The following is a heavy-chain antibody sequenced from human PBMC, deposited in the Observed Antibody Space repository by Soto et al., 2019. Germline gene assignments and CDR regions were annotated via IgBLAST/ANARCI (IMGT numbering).Heavy chain of an antibody. J-gene: IGHJ6*02. CDR3: ARVSSSIVVVPDYGMDV. CDR1: GYTFISHG. D-gene: IGHD2-15*01. Sequence: QVQLVQSGVEVKKPGASVKVSCKASGYTFISHGISWVRRAPGQGLEWMGWISGKNGNTNYAQKLQGRVTLTTDTSTSTAYMELRSLRSDDTAVYYCARVSSSIVVVPDYGMDVWGQGTTVTVSS. V-gene: IGHV1-18*04. CDR2: ISGKNGNT.